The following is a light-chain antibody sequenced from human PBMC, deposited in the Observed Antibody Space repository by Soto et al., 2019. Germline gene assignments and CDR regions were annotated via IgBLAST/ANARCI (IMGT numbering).Light chain of an antibody. CDR2: AAS. Sequence: DIQMTQSPSSVSAAVGDTVTITCRASQAVSTWLAWYQQKPGGAPKLLIYAASTLQSGVTSRFSGSGSGTDFTLTIRSLQPEDFATYYCQQGASFPRTFGGGTKVEIK. V-gene: IGKV1-12*01. CDR1: QAVSTW. CDR3: QQGASFPRT. J-gene: IGKJ4*01.